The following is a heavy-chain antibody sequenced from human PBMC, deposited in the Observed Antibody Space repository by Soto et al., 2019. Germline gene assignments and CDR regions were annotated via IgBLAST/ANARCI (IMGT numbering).Heavy chain of an antibody. J-gene: IGHJ4*02. CDR1: GFTFSNYG. D-gene: IGHD3-10*01. V-gene: IGHV3-23*01. CDR3: AKDLGYDGSGIEI. Sequence: EVQLLESGGGLLQPGGSLRLSCAVSGFTFSNYGMSWVRQAPGKGLEWVAATSGSGDTTYYADSVKGRFTISRDNSKNTLYVQINSLRADDTAVYYCAKDLGYDGSGIEIWGQGTLVTVSP. CDR2: TSGSGDTT.